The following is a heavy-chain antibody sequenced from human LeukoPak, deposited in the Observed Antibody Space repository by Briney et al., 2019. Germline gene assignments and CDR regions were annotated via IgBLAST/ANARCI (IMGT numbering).Heavy chain of an antibody. Sequence: PSETLSLTCTVSGGSISSGGYYWSWIRQPPGKGLEWIGYIYHSGSTYYNPSLKSRVTISVDRSKNQFSLKLSSVTAADTAVYYCARDDRSGRTFDYWGQGTLVTVSS. V-gene: IGHV4-30-2*01. CDR2: IYHSGST. J-gene: IGHJ4*02. CDR1: GGSISSGGYY. D-gene: IGHD3-3*01. CDR3: ARDDRSGRTFDY.